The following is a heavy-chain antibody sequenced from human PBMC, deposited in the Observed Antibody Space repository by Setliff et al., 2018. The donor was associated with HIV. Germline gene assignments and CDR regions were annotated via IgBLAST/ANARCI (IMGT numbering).Heavy chain of an antibody. CDR3: ARSPGVDTNMAFDY. V-gene: IGHV4-59*01. J-gene: IGHJ4*02. Sequence: PSETLSLTCSVTGGSIINYFWGWIRMPPGKGLEWIGYIYYSGSTDYNPSLKSRVTISVEPSKNQVSLKLNSVAAADTAVYYCARSPGVDTNMAFDYWGQGTLVTVSS. CDR2: IYYSGST. CDR1: GGSIINYF. D-gene: IGHD5-18*01.